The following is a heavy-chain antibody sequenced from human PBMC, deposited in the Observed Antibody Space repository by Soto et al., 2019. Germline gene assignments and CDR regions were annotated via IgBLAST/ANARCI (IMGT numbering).Heavy chain of an antibody. D-gene: IGHD3-10*01. CDR2: ISYDGSNK. Sequence: GGSLRLSCAASGFTFGSYAMHWVRQAPGKGLEWVAVISYDGSNKYYADSVKGRFTISRDNSKNTLYLKMNSLRAEDTAVYYYARDRLAGDLEPPYYYYGMDVWGQGTTVTVFS. V-gene: IGHV3-30-3*01. J-gene: IGHJ6*02. CDR1: GFTFGSYA. CDR3: ARDRLAGDLEPPYYYYGMDV.